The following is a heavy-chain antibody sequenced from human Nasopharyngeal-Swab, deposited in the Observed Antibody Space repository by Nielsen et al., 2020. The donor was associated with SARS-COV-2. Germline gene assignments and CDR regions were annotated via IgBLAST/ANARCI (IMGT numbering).Heavy chain of an antibody. CDR2: MNPNSGNT. V-gene: IGHV1-8*01. Sequence: WVRQAPGQGLEWMGWMNPNSGNTGYAQKFQGRVTMTRNTSIGTAYMELSSLRSEDTAVYYCARGVTGTVVVPAATDGGGGDDAFDIWGQGTMVTVSS. J-gene: IGHJ3*02. CDR3: ARGVTGTVVVPAATDGGGGDDAFDI. D-gene: IGHD2-2*01.